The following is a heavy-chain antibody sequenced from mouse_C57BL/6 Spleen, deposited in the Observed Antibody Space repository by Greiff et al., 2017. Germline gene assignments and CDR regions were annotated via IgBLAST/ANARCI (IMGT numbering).Heavy chain of an antibody. CDR3: TGSYGSIFDY. CDR2: IRLKSDNYAT. V-gene: IGHV6-3*01. CDR1: GFTFSNYW. Sequence: EVKLMESGGGLVQPGGSMKLSCVASGFTFSNYWMNWVRQSPEKGLEWVAQIRLKSDNYATHYAESVKGRFTISRDDSKSSVYLQMNNLRAEDTGIYYCTGSYGSIFDYWGQGTTLTVSS. D-gene: IGHD1-1*01. J-gene: IGHJ2*01.